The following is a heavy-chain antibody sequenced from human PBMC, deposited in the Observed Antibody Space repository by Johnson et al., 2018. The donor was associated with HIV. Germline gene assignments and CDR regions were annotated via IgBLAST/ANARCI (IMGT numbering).Heavy chain of an antibody. CDR1: GFTFSDYY. V-gene: IGHV3-66*01. CDR2: IYSGGST. D-gene: IGHD7-27*01. Sequence: VQLVESGGGLVKPGGSLRLSCAASGFTFSDYYMSWVRQAPGKGLEWVSVIYSGGSTYYADSVKGRFTISRDNSKNTLYLQMNSLRAEDTAVYYCARVGTVRDAFDIWGQGTMVTVSS. CDR3: ARVGTVRDAFDI. J-gene: IGHJ3*02.